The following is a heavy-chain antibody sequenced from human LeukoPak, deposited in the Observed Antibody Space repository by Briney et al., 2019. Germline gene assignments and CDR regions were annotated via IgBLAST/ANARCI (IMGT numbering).Heavy chain of an antibody. CDR3: GRWSPNPNDS. CDR2: ISAYNGRT. Sequence: GASVKVSCKASGYTFTGYYMHWVRQAPGQGLEWLGWISAYNGRTEYAPNVQDRVTMTTDTSTTTAYMELRSLTSDDTAVYYCGRWSPNPNDSWGQGTLVTVSS. D-gene: IGHD3-3*01. V-gene: IGHV1-18*04. CDR1: GYTFTGYY. J-gene: IGHJ5*01.